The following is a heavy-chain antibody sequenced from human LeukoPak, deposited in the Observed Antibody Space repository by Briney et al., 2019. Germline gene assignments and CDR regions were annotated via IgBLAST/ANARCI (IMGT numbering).Heavy chain of an antibody. V-gene: IGHV3-23*01. Sequence: ASVKVSCKASGGTFSSYAMSWVRQAPGKGLEWVSAISGSGGSTYYADSVKGRFTISRDNSKNTLYLQMNSLRAEDTAVYYCAAKLGFDYWGQGTLVTVSS. CDR3: AAKLGFDY. D-gene: IGHD1-7*01. CDR1: GGTFSSYA. CDR2: ISGSGGST. J-gene: IGHJ4*02.